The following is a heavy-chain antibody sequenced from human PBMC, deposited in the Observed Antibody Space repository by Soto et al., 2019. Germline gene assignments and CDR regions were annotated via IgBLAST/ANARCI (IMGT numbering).Heavy chain of an antibody. Sequence: GGSLRLSCAASGFTFSSYAMSWVRQAPGKGLDWVSTISGSGGGTYYADSVKGRLTISRDNSKNTVYLQMNSLRAEDTAVYYCAKDAFCSGGSCYNWGDFDYWGQGTLVTVSS. J-gene: IGHJ4*02. CDR2: ISGSGGGT. D-gene: IGHD2-15*01. CDR3: AKDAFCSGGSCYNWGDFDY. V-gene: IGHV3-23*01. CDR1: GFTFSSYA.